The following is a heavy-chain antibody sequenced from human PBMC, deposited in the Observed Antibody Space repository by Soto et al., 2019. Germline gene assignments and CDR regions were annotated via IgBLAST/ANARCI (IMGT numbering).Heavy chain of an antibody. CDR1: GFSITSNYL. D-gene: IGHD3-9*01. Sequence: SETLSLTCAVSGFSITSNYLWGWIRQPPGKTLEWIGSVYPSGSAYYNPSLRSRATISVNTSTNRFSLDLKSVTAADTAVYHCERLPPPRYFDAWGQGTLVTVSS. V-gene: IGHV4-38-2*01. CDR3: ERLPPPRYFDA. J-gene: IGHJ4*02. CDR2: VYPSGSA.